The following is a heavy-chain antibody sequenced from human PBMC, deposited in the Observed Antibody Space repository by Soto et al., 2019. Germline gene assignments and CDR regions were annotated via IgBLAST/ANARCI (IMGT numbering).Heavy chain of an antibody. CDR1: GGSVSDKTYY. V-gene: IGHV4-61*01. CDR2: VYYSGTT. CDR3: ARTTAVPNTLRSRYFFDY. Sequence: NPSESLSLTSSVSGGSVSDKTYYWSWIRQPPGKRLEWIGYVYYSGTTNYNPSLKSRVTISVDLSKNRFSLRLSSVTTADTALYYCARTTAVPNTLRSRYFFDYWGQGTLVTVSS. D-gene: IGHD4-17*01. J-gene: IGHJ4*02.